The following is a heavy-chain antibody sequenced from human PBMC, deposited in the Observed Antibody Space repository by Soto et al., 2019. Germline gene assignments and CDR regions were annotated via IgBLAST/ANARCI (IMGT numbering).Heavy chain of an antibody. J-gene: IGHJ6*02. Sequence: QVQLVESGGGVVQPGRSLRLSCAASGFAFSSYGMHWVRQAPGKGLEWVAVISYDGSNKYYADSVKGRFTISRDNSKNTLYLQMKSLRAEDTAVYYCAKDRGRRMTTDYYYYYGMDVWGQGTTVTVSS. D-gene: IGHD5-12*01. CDR2: ISYDGSNK. V-gene: IGHV3-30*18. CDR3: AKDRGRRMTTDYYYYYGMDV. CDR1: GFAFSSYG.